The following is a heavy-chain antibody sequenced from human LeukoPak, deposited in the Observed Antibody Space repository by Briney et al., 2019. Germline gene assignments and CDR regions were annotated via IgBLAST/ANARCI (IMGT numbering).Heavy chain of an antibody. Sequence: SETLSLTCTVSGGSISSYYWSWIRQPPGKGLEWIGYIYYSGSTNYNPSLKSRVTISVDTSKNQFSLKLSSVTAADTAVYYCAREDVLDRRNIDYWGQGTLVTVSS. D-gene: IGHD1-14*01. J-gene: IGHJ4*02. CDR3: AREDVLDRRNIDY. CDR2: IYYSGST. V-gene: IGHV4-59*12. CDR1: GGSISSYY.